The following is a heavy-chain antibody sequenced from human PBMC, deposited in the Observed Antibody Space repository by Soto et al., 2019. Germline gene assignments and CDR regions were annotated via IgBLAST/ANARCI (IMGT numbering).Heavy chain of an antibody. Sequence: GASVKVSCKASGGTFSSYAISWVRQAPGQGLEWMGWMNPDSGSIKFSQKFQGRVTMTRSASISTAYMDLSGLRSEDTAVYYCARGDYGDPFVDWGQGTLVTVSS. CDR3: ARGDYGDPFVD. CDR2: MNPDSGSI. V-gene: IGHV1-8*02. D-gene: IGHD4-17*01. CDR1: GGTFSSYA. J-gene: IGHJ4*02.